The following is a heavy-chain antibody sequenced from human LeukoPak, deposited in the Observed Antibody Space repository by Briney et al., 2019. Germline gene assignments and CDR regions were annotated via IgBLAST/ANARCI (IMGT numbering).Heavy chain of an antibody. CDR1: GYTFTGYY. CDR2: INPSGGRT. CDR3: ARDQRYYDSSGHLDY. D-gene: IGHD3-22*01. J-gene: IGHJ4*02. Sequence: ASVKVSCKASGYTFTGYYMHWVRQAPGQGLEWMGIINPSGGRTSYAQKFQGRVTMTRDTSTSTVYMELSSLRSEDTAVYCCARDQRYYDSSGHLDYWGQGTLVTVSS. V-gene: IGHV1-46*01.